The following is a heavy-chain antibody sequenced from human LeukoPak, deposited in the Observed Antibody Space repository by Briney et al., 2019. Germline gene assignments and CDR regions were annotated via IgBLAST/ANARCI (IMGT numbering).Heavy chain of an antibody. CDR2: IYHSGST. V-gene: IGHV4-38-2*02. CDR1: GYSISSGYY. Sequence: SETLSLTCTVSGYSISSGYYWGWIRQPPGKGLEWIGSIYHSGSTYYNPSLKSRVTISVDTSKNQFTLKLSSVTAAGTAVYYCARDPGVEMATIYFDYWGQGTLVTVSS. J-gene: IGHJ4*02. CDR3: ARDPGVEMATIYFDY. D-gene: IGHD5-24*01.